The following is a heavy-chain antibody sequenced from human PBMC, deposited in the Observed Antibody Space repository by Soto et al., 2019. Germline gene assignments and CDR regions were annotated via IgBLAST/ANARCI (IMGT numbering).Heavy chain of an antibody. V-gene: IGHV4-39*01. D-gene: IGHD2-15*01. Sequence: PSETLSLTCTVSGGSISSSSHYWGWIRQSPGKGLEWIASINYSGNTYYNPSLKSRVTISVDTSKNQFSLKLSSVTAADTAVYYCARSGRGNIVVVVAATQFDSWSRGALVTVSS. J-gene: IGHJ4*02. CDR1: GGSISSSSHY. CDR3: ARSGRGNIVVVVAATQFDS. CDR2: INYSGNT.